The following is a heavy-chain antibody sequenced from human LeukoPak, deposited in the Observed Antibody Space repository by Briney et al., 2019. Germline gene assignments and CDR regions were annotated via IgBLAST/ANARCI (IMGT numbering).Heavy chain of an antibody. D-gene: IGHD3-16*01. J-gene: IGHJ4*02. CDR3: ARGRLVHNY. CDR1: GGSFSGYY. CDR2: INHSGST. Sequence: SETLSLTCAVYGGSFSGYYWSWIRQPPGKGLEWIGEINHSGSTNYNPSLKSQVTISVDTSKNQFSLKLSSVTAADTAVYYCARGRLVHNYWGQGTLVTVSS. V-gene: IGHV4-34*01.